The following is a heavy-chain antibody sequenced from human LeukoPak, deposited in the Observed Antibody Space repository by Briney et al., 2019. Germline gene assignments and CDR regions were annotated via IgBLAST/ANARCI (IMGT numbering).Heavy chain of an antibody. CDR2: IYHSGTT. D-gene: IGHD4-17*01. Sequence: SETLSLTCTVSAYSISSGYYWGWIRQPPGKGLEWIGSIYHSGTTSYNPSHKSRVTISVDTSKNQISLNLSSVTAADSAVYYCARHNSGDFWGYWGQGTLVTVSS. CDR1: AYSISSGYY. J-gene: IGHJ4*02. V-gene: IGHV4-38-2*02. CDR3: ARHNSGDFWGY.